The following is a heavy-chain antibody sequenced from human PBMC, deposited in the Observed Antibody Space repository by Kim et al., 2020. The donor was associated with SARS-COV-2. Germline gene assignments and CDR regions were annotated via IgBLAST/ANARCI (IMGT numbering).Heavy chain of an antibody. CDR3: VRENSGFYRDALDI. Sequence: ASVKVSCKTSGYTFRSYTLNWVRQAPGQGLEWLGWICPENGNTYPAQKIQGRVTMTTDTSTNTAHMELRSLRSDDTAVYYCVRENSGFYRDALDIWGQGTMVTVSS. D-gene: IGHD6-19*01. CDR2: ICPENGNT. J-gene: IGHJ3*02. V-gene: IGHV1-18*01. CDR1: GYTFRSYT.